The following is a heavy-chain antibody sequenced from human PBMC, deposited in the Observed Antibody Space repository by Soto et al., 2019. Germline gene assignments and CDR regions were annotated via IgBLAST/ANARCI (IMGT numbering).Heavy chain of an antibody. J-gene: IGHJ4*02. V-gene: IGHV3-30*18. CDR1: GFPFSSYG. Sequence: GVSLSLSCAASGFPFSSYGMHWVRQAPGTGLEWVAVISYDGSNKYYADSVKGRFTISRDNSKNTLYLQMNSLRAEDTAVYYCAKGPAYALDYWGQG. D-gene: IGHD2-2*01. CDR3: AKGPAYALDY. CDR2: ISYDGSNK.